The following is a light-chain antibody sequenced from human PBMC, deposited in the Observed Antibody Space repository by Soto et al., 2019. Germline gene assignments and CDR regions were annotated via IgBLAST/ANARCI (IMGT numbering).Light chain of an antibody. V-gene: IGKV3-15*01. CDR3: QQYNNWPLT. CDR2: GAS. J-gene: IGKJ4*01. CDR1: QSVSSN. Sequence: EIVMTQSPATLSVSPGERATLSCRASQSVSSNFAWYQQKPGQAPRLLIYGASTRATGIPDRFSGSGSGTEFTLTISSLQSEDFAVYYCQQYNNWPLTFGGGTKVAIK.